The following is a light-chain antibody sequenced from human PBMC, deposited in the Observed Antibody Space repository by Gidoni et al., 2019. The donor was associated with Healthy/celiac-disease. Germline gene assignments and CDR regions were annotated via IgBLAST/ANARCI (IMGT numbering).Light chain of an antibody. V-gene: IGKV2-28*01. J-gene: IGKJ4*01. Sequence: DIEMNESLLFLPVTPGETASISCRTSQCLLHSSGNNDLDWYLQNPGQSPQLLIYFGSNRASGVPYRFSGSGSGTDFTLTISSLQAEDFGVYYCMQALQTPLTFGRGTKVEIK. CDR2: FGS. CDR1: QCLLHSSGNND. CDR3: MQALQTPLT.